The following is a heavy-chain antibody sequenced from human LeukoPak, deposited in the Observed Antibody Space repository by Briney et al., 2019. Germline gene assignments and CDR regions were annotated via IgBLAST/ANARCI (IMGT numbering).Heavy chain of an antibody. D-gene: IGHD3-3*01. J-gene: IGHJ6*03. Sequence: MASETLSLTCTVSGGSISNYYWTWIRQPAEKGLEWIGRIHTSGSTNYNPSLKSRVTMSVDTSKNQFSLKLSSVTAADTAVYYCARDRVLRFLEWPYYYMDVWGKGTTVTVSS. CDR3: ARDRVLRFLEWPYYYMDV. CDR2: IHTSGST. CDR1: GGSISNYY. V-gene: IGHV4-4*07.